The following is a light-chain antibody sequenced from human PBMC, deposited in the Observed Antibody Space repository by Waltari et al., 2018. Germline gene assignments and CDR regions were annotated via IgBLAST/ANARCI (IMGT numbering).Light chain of an antibody. CDR3: ATWDDSLRMV. V-gene: IGLV1-47*01. CDR1: SSNIAKNY. Sequence: QSVLSQPPSASGTPGPRATISCSGTSSNIAKNYVHWYQQLPGTAPKLLIYSNNQRPSGVPDRFSGSKSGTSASLAINGLRSEDEADYYCATWDDSLRMVFGGGTELTVL. J-gene: IGLJ3*02. CDR2: SNN.